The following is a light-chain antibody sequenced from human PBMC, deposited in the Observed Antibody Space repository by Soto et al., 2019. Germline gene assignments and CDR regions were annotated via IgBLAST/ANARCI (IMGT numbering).Light chain of an antibody. CDR3: QQSYSNPRT. CDR1: RTIAGY. CDR2: AAS. V-gene: IGKV1-39*01. Sequence: DIQMTQSPSSLSASVETGAPIPCRESRTIAGYLNWYQQRPGKAPELLISAASSLQSGVPSRFSGGGSGTDFTLTISSLQPEDFATYYCQQSYSNPRTFGQGTKVEIK. J-gene: IGKJ1*01.